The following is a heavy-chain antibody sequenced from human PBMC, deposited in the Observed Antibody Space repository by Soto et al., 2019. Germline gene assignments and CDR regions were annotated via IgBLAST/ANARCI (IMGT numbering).Heavy chain of an antibody. D-gene: IGHD6-19*01. CDR1: GYTFTGYA. V-gene: IGHV1-3*05. CDR2: INDGNGNT. Sequence: QVQLVQSGAEEKKPGASVKVSCKASGYTFTGYAMHWVRQAPGQRLEWMGWINDGNGNTKYSQKFQGRVTITRDTSASTAYMELSSLRSEYTAVYYCARAVAVAADFDYWGQGTLVTVSS. CDR3: ARAVAVAADFDY. J-gene: IGHJ4*02.